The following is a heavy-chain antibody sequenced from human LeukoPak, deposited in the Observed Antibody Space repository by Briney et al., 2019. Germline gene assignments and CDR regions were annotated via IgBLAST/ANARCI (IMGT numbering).Heavy chain of an antibody. D-gene: IGHD2-2*01. Sequence: GGSLRLSCAASGFTFSSYAMHWVRQAPGKGLEWVAFIRYDGSNKYYTDSVKGRFTISRDNSKNTLYLQMNSLRAEDTAVYYCAKDKEGYCSSTSCYLFDYWGQGTLVTVSS. J-gene: IGHJ4*02. CDR1: GFTFSSYA. V-gene: IGHV3-30*02. CDR3: AKDKEGYCSSTSCYLFDY. CDR2: IRYDGSNK.